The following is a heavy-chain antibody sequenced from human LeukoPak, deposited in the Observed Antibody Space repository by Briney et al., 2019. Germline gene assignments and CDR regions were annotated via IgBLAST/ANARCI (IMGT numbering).Heavy chain of an antibody. D-gene: IGHD1-7*01. V-gene: IGHV3-30*02. J-gene: IGHJ4*02. CDR2: IRYDGTSK. CDR3: AKGRAGGELFDY. CDR1: GFSFSEYA. Sequence: GGSLRLSCAASGFSFSEYAMHWVRQAPGKGLEWVAFIRYDGTSKYYVDSVKGRLTISRDNSKNMLYLQMNSLRPEDTAVYYSAKGRAGGELFDYWGQGTLVTVSS.